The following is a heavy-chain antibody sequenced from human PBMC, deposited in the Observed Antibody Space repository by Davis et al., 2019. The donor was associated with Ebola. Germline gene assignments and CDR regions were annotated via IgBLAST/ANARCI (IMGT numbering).Heavy chain of an antibody. CDR3: ASCPKPTYGMDV. CDR2: INPSGGST. V-gene: IGHV1-46*01. J-gene: IGHJ6*02. CDR1: GYTFTSYY. Sequence: ASVKVSCKASGYTFTSYYMHWVRQAPGQGLEWMGIINPSGGSTSYAQKFQGRVTMTRDTSTSTVYMELSSLRSEDTAVYYCASCPKPTYGMDVWGQGTTVTVSS.